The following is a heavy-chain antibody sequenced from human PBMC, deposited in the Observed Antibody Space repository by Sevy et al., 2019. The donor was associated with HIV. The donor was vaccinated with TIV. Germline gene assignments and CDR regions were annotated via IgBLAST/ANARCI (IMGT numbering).Heavy chain of an antibody. D-gene: IGHD6-25*01. CDR1: GFTFSSYW. CDR3: ARALAAAASY. CDR2: IKQDGSEK. Sequence: GESLKISCAASGFTFSSYWMNWVRQAPGKGLEWVANIKQDGSEKYSVDSVKGRFTISRDNAKNSMHLQMNSLRAEDTAVYYCARALAAAASYWGQGTLVTVSS. V-gene: IGHV3-7*01. J-gene: IGHJ4*02.